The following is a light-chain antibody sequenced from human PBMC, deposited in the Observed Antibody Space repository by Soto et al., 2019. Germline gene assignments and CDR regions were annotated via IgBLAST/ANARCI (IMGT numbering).Light chain of an antibody. CDR3: QQFSSYPLT. CDR2: GAS. J-gene: IGKJ5*01. V-gene: IGKV3-15*01. CDR1: QSVSSY. Sequence: EIVLTQSPATLSLSPGERATLSCRASQSVSSYLAWYQQKPGQPPRLLIYGASTRATGIPARFSGSGSGTEFTLTISSLQSEDFAVYYCQQFSSYPLTFGGGTRLEI.